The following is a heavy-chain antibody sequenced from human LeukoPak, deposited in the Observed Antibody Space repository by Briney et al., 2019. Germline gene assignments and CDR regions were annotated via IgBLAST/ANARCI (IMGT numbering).Heavy chain of an antibody. CDR3: ARDALRYFDWLGHGGARYYYYYMDV. V-gene: IGHV1-18*01. CDR2: ISAYNGNT. J-gene: IGHJ6*03. CDR1: GYTFTSYG. D-gene: IGHD3-9*01. Sequence: ASVKVSCKASGYTFTSYGISWVRQAPGQGLEWMGWISAYNGNTNYAQKLQGRVTMTTDTSTSTAYMELRSLRSEDTAVYYCARDALRYFDWLGHGGARYYYYYMDVWGKGTTVTISS.